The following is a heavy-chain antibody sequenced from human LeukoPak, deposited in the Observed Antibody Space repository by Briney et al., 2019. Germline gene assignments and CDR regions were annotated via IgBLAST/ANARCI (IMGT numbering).Heavy chain of an antibody. CDR3: ARHVRPIGSSWDQFNFDY. CDR2: INPYNGNA. J-gene: IGHJ4*02. V-gene: IGHV1-18*01. Sequence: ASVKVSCKASGYTFTSYGITWVRQAPGQGLEWMGWINPYNGNANYAQKLQGRVTMTTDASTSTAYMELRSLRSDDTAVYYCARHVRPIGSSWDQFNFDYWGQGTLVTVSS. CDR1: GYTFTSYG. D-gene: IGHD6-13*01.